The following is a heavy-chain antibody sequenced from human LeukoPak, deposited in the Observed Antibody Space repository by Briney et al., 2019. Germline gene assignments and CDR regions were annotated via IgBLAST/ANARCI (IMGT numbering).Heavy chain of an antibody. CDR3: AAMTIRPLYFYYMDV. CDR2: IKSKTDGGTR. CDR1: GFTVNNAW. J-gene: IGHJ6*03. V-gene: IGHV3-15*01. Sequence: GGSLRLSCAASGFTVNNAWMSWVRQAPGKGLEWVGRIKSKTDGGTRDYSTPLKGRFTISRDDSKNTLYLQMNSLKTEDTAVYYCAAMTIRPLYFYYMDVWGKGTTVTVSS. D-gene: IGHD4/OR15-4a*01.